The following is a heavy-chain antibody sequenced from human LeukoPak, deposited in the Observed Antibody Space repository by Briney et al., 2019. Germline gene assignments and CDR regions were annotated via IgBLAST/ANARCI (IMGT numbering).Heavy chain of an antibody. CDR2: IYPSNSDT. V-gene: IGHV5-51*01. CDR1: GYIFTNYW. CDR3: ATYVDIVATGPFYFDY. Sequence: GESLKISCKGSGYIFTNYWIGWVRQMPGRGLEWMGIIYPSNSDTRYSPSFQGQVTISADKSISTACLQWSSLKASDTAMYYCATYVDIVATGPFYFDYWGQGTLVTVSS. D-gene: IGHD5-12*01. J-gene: IGHJ4*02.